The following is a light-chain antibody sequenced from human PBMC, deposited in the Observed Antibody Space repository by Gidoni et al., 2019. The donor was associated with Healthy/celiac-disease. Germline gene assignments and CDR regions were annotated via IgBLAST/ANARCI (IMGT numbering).Light chain of an antibody. Sequence: GDRVTITCQASQYITNYLNWYQQKPGKAPKLLIYDVFHLETGVPSRFSGSGSGTDFSFTISSLQPEDIATYYCQQYDNLPFTFXGXTKVEIK. J-gene: IGKJ4*01. CDR2: DVF. V-gene: IGKV1-33*01. CDR3: QQYDNLPFT. CDR1: QYITNY.